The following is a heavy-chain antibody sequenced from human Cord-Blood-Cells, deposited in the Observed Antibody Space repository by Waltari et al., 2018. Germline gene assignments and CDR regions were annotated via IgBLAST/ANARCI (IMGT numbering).Heavy chain of an antibody. V-gene: IGHV3-30-3*01. CDR3: ARTRYSSSWYLLDY. J-gene: IGHJ4*02. CDR2: ISYDGSNK. CDR1: GFTFRSSA. D-gene: IGHD6-13*01. Sequence: QVQLVESGGGVVQPGRSLRLSCAASGFTFRSSAMHWVRQAPGKGLAWVAVISYDGSNKYYADSVKGRFTISRDNSKNTLYLQMNSLRAEDTAVYYCARTRYSSSWYLLDYWGQGTLVTVSS.